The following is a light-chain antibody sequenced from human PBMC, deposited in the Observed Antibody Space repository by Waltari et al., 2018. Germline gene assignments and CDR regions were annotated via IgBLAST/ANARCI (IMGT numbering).Light chain of an antibody. CDR3: QAYEICLIGSV. V-gene: IGLV1-40*01. J-gene: IGLJ2*01. CDR2: GIA. Sequence: QSVLTQPPSVSGAPGQRVTISCAGRSPNIGAGYDVHWYHQLPGTAPKLPIFGIAERPSGVPDRFSWAKSGTSASLAIAWLQAEDYAYYYCQAYEICLIGSVFDGGTKVTVL. CDR1: SPNIGAGYD.